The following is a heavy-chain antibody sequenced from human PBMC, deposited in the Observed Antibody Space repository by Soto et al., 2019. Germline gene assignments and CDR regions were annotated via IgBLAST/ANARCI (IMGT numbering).Heavy chain of an antibody. D-gene: IGHD3-10*01. CDR3: ARDGPPSGYSGAGSYYNWFDP. Sequence: QVQLVESGGGVVQPGRSLRLSCAASGFTFSSYGMHWVRQAPGKGLEWVAVIWYDGSNKYYADSVKGRFTISRDNAKNTLYLQMNSRRAEDTAVYYCARDGPPSGYSGAGSYYNWFDPWGQGTLVTVSS. V-gene: IGHV3-33*01. J-gene: IGHJ5*02. CDR1: GFTFSSYG. CDR2: IWYDGSNK.